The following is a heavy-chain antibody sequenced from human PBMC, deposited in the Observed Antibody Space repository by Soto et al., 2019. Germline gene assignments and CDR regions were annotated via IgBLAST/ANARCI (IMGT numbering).Heavy chain of an antibody. J-gene: IGHJ3*02. D-gene: IGHD6-19*01. CDR2: IIPIFGTA. Sequence: SVKVSCKASGGTFSSYAISWVRQAPGQGLEWMGGIIPIFGTANYAQKFQGRVPITADESTSTAYMELSSLRSDDTAVYYCARERIAVAFDAFDIWGQGTMVTVSS. CDR1: GGTFSSYA. CDR3: ARERIAVAFDAFDI. V-gene: IGHV1-69*13.